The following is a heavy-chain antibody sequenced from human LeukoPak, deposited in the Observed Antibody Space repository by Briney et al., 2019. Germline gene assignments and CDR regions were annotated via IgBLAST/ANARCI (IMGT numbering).Heavy chain of an antibody. CDR3: ARFRYYDILTGRYYYGMDV. CDR1: GGSSSGYY. J-gene: IGHJ6*02. D-gene: IGHD3-9*01. Sequence: PSETLSLTCAVYGGSSSGYYWSWIRQPPGKGLEWIGEINHSGSTNYNPSLKSRVTISVDTSKNQFSLKLSSVTAADTAVYYCARFRYYDILTGRYYYGMDVWGQGTTVTVSS. V-gene: IGHV4-34*01. CDR2: INHSGST.